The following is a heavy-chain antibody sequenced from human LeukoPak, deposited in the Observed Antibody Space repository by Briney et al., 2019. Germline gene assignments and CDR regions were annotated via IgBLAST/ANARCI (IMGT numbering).Heavy chain of an antibody. V-gene: IGHV3-23*01. J-gene: IGHJ5*02. CDR1: GFTFSSYA. Sequence: GGSLRLSCAASGFTFSSYAMSWVRQAPGKGLEWVSAISGSGASTYYADSVKGRFTISRDNSKNTLYLQMNSLKTEDTAVYYCTTEPPMDFFVVLPAWGQGTLVTVSS. CDR3: TTEPPMDFFVVLPA. D-gene: IGHD2-2*01. CDR2: ISGSGAST.